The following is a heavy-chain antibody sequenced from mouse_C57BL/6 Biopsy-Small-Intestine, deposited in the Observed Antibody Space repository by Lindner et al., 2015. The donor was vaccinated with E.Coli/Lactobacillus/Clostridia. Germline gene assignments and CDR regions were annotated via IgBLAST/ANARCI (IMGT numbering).Heavy chain of an antibody. Sequence: VQLQESGAELVRPGTSVKVSCKASGYSFTGYFMNWVMQSHGKSLEWIGRINPYNGDTFYNQKFKGKATLTVDKSSSTAHMELRSLTSEDSAVYYCAREDYYGSFYYYAMDYWGQGTSVTVSS. CDR2: INPYNGDT. CDR3: AREDYYGSFYYYAMDY. D-gene: IGHD1-1*01. CDR1: GYSFTGYF. V-gene: IGHV1-20*01. J-gene: IGHJ4*01.